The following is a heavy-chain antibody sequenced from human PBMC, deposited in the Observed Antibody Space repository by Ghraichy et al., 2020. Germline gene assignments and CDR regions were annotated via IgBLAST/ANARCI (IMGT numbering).Heavy chain of an antibody. CDR3: ARLVWSSSSIFDY. CDR2: IYSGGST. D-gene: IGHD6-6*01. CDR1: GFTVSSNY. J-gene: IGHJ4*02. V-gene: IGHV3-66*01. Sequence: GGSLRLSCAASGFTVSSNYMSWVRQAPGKGLEWVSVIYSGGSTYYADSVKGRFTISRDNSKNTLYLQMNSLRAEDTAVYYCARLVWSSSSIFDYWGQGTLVTVSS.